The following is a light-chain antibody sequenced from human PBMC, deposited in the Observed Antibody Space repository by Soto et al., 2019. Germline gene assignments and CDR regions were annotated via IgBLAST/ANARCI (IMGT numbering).Light chain of an antibody. Sequence: ERVLTHSPGTLSLSPRERATLPCRATQSVTNNYFAWYQQKPGPSPRLLIYGVSSRATDIPARFSGSASGTDFTLTISRLEPEDFVVYYCQQYSNLPHTFGQGTKLEVK. V-gene: IGKV3-20*01. CDR3: QQYSNLPHT. J-gene: IGKJ2*01. CDR1: QSVTNNY. CDR2: GVS.